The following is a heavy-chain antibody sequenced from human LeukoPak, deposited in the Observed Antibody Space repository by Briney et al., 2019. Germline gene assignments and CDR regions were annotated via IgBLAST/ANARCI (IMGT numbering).Heavy chain of an antibody. CDR3: ARIIAVAGTGDWFDP. D-gene: IGHD6-19*01. J-gene: IGHJ5*02. V-gene: IGHV4-59*01. Sequence: PSETLSLTCTVSGGSISSYYWSWIRQPPGPGLEWIGYIYYSGSTNYNPSLKSRVTISVDTSKNQFSLKLSSVTAADTAVYYCARIIAVAGTGDWFDPWGQGTLVTVSS. CDR1: GGSISSYY. CDR2: IYYSGST.